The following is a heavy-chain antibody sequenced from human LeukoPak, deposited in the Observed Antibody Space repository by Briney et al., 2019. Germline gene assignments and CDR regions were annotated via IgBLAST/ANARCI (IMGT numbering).Heavy chain of an antibody. CDR2: ISGSGGST. CDR1: GFTFSSYA. D-gene: IGHD1-26*01. J-gene: IGHJ5*02. Sequence: GSLRLSCAASGFTFSSYAMSWVRQAPGKGLEWVSAISGSGGSTYYADSVRGRFTISRDNAKKTVYLQMNSLRAEDTAVYYCARGGFTFTGTYASWGQGTLVTVSS. CDR3: ARGGFTFTGTYAS. V-gene: IGHV3-23*01.